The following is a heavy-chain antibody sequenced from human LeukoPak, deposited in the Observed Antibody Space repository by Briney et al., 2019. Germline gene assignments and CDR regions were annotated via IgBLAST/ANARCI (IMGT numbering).Heavy chain of an antibody. Sequence: SQTLSLTCTVSGGSISSGSYYWSWIRQPAGKGPEWIGRIYTSGSTNYNPSLKSRVTISVDTSKNQFSLKLSSVTAADTAVYYCARDTDWFDPWGQGTLVTVSS. CDR1: GGSISSGSYY. V-gene: IGHV4-61*02. CDR3: ARDTDWFDP. J-gene: IGHJ5*02. D-gene: IGHD2-8*02. CDR2: IYTSGST.